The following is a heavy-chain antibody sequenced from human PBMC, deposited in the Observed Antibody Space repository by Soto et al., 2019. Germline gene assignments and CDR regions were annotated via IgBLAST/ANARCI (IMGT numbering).Heavy chain of an antibody. V-gene: IGHV4-59*08. CDR1: GGSISSYY. CDR2: IYYSGST. Sequence: SETLSLTCTVSGGSISSYYWSWIRQPPGKGLEWIGYIYYSGSTNYNPSLKSRVTMSVDTSKNQFSLKLSSVTAADTAVYYCARRKRHCSGGSCSQYYDMDVWGKGTTVTVSS. CDR3: ARRKRHCSGGSCSQYYDMDV. J-gene: IGHJ6*03. D-gene: IGHD2-15*01.